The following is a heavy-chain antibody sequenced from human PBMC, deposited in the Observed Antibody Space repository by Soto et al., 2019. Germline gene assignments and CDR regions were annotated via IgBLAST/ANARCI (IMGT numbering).Heavy chain of an antibody. V-gene: IGHV3-13*01. D-gene: IGHD6-13*01. J-gene: IGHJ4*02. CDR1: GFTFSSYD. CDR2: IGTAGDT. CDR3: ARGRFGAAAGTFDY. Sequence: PGGSLRLSCAASGFTFSSYDMHWVRQATGKGLEWVSAIGTAGDTYYPGSVKGRFTISRENAKNSLYLQMNSLRAGDTAVYYCARGRFGAAAGTFDYWGQGTLVTVSS.